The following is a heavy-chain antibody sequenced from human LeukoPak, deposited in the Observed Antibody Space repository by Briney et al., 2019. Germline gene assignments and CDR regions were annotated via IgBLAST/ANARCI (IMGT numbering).Heavy chain of an antibody. J-gene: IGHJ4*02. CDR1: GFTFSSYS. V-gene: IGHV3-48*01. CDR2: ISSSSSTI. Sequence: GRSLRLSCAASGFTFSSYSMNWVRQARGKGLAPVSCISSSSSTIYYADSVKGRFTISRDNAKNSLYLQMNSLRADDTAVYYGAGRADSDYWSGNYYFDYWGQGAPVTVSS. CDR3: AGRADSDYWSGNYYFDY. D-gene: IGHD3-3*01.